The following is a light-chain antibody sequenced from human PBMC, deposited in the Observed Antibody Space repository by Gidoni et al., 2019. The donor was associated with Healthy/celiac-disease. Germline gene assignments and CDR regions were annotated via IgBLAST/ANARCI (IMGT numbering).Light chain of an antibody. Sequence: SYELTQPLSVSVALGKTARITCGGNNMGSKNVHWYQQKQGQAPVLVSYRDSNRPSGIPERFSGSNSGNTATLTISRAQAGDEADYYCQVWDSSSVVFGGGTKLTVL. V-gene: IGLV3-9*01. CDR2: RDS. CDR1: NMGSKN. J-gene: IGLJ2*01. CDR3: QVWDSSSVV.